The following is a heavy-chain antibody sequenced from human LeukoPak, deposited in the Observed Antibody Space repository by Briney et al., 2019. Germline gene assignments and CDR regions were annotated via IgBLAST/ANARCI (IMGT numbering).Heavy chain of an antibody. D-gene: IGHD6-19*01. CDR2: ISTSGGSA. V-gene: IGHV3-23*01. J-gene: IGHJ4*02. CDR3: AKDHLVAGRQYYFDY. CDR1: GFTFSSYA. Sequence: GGSLRLSCAASGFTFSSYAMSWVRQAPGKGLEWVSGISTSGGSAYYADSVRGRFTFSRDNSKNTLYLQMNSLRAEDTAVYYCAKDHLVAGRQYYFDYWGQGTLVTVSS.